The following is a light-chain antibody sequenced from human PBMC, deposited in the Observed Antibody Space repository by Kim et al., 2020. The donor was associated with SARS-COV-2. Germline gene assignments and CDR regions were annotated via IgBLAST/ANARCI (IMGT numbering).Light chain of an antibody. CDR1: QSVSNN. J-gene: IGKJ5*01. CDR2: GAS. Sequence: EVVLTQSPATLSVSPGEKATLSCRASQSVSNNLAWYQQKPGQAPRLLIFGASTRATGIPGRFSGNGSGTEFTLTISSLQSEDSAVYYCQQYHKWPPITFGQGTRLEIK. CDR3: QQYHKWPPIT. V-gene: IGKV3D-15*01.